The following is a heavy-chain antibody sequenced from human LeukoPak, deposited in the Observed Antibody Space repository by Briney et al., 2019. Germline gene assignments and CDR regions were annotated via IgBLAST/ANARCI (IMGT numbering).Heavy chain of an antibody. CDR1: GFTVSSNY. Sequence: PGGSLRLSCAASGFTVSSNYMSWVRQAPGKGLEWVAVISYDGSNKYYADSVKGRFTISRDNSKNTLYLQMNSLRAEDTAVYYCARDPYSSGSWGQGTLVTVSS. J-gene: IGHJ4*02. CDR2: ISYDGSNK. D-gene: IGHD6-19*01. CDR3: ARDPYSSGS. V-gene: IGHV3-30-3*01.